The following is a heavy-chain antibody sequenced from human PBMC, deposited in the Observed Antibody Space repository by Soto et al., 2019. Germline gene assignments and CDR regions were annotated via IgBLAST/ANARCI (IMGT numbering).Heavy chain of an antibody. CDR3: AKDLYKYSSSSGTKYY. CDR1: GFTFSSYG. Sequence: LRLSCASSGFTFSSYGMHWVRQAPGKGLEWVAVISYDGSNKYYADSVKCRFTISRDNSKNTLYLQMNSLRAEETAVYYCAKDLYKYSSSSGTKYYWGQGXLVTVSS. V-gene: IGHV3-30*18. J-gene: IGHJ4*02. D-gene: IGHD6-6*01. CDR2: ISYDGSNK.